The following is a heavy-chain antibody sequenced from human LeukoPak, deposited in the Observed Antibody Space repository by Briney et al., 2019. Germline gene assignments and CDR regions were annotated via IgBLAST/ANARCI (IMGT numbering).Heavy chain of an antibody. V-gene: IGHV1-24*01. CDR3: ATTSSSSSSDYFQH. Sequence: GASVKVSCKVSGYTLTELSMHWVRQAPGKGLEWMGGFDPEDGETIYAQKFQGRVTMTEDTSTDTAYMELSSLRSEDTAVYYCATTSSSSSSDYFQHWGQGTLVTVSS. CDR1: GYTLTELS. CDR2: FDPEDGET. D-gene: IGHD6-6*01. J-gene: IGHJ1*01.